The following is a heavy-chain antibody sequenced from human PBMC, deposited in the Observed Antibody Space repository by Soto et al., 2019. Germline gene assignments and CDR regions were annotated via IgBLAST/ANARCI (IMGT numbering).Heavy chain of an antibody. J-gene: IGHJ4*02. Sequence: SGPTLVNPTQTLTLTCTFSWFSLSTSGMCVSWIRQPPGKALEWLALIDWDDDKYYSTSLKTRLTISKDTSKNQVVLTMTNMDPVDTATYYCARIGYETNSFDYWGQGTLVTVSS. CDR2: IDWDDDK. D-gene: IGHD5-12*01. CDR3: ARIGYETNSFDY. V-gene: IGHV2-70*01. CDR1: WFSLSTSGMC.